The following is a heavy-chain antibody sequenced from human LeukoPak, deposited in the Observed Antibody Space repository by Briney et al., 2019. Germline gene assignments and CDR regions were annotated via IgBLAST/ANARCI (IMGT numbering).Heavy chain of an antibody. Sequence: PSETLSLTCAAYGGSFSGYYWSWIRQPPGKGLEWIGEINHSGSTNYNPSLKSRVTISVDTSKNQFSLKLSSVTAADTAVYYCAGKGSYCSGGSCYLGAQYYFDYWGQGTLVTVSS. CDR3: AGKGSYCSGGSCYLGAQYYFDY. CDR2: INHSGST. D-gene: IGHD2-15*01. J-gene: IGHJ4*02. CDR1: GGSFSGYY. V-gene: IGHV4-34*01.